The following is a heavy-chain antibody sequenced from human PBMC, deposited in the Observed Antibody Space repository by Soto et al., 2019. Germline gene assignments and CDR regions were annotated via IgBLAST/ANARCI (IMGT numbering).Heavy chain of an antibody. Sequence: EVQLVQSGAEVKRPGESLRISCKGSGYSFTSSWISWVRQMPGKGLEWMGRIDPSDSYSNYSPSFQGHVTISADKSISTAYLQWSSLKASDSAMYYCAGDNYHDRSGYFGYWGQGTLVTVSS. V-gene: IGHV5-10-1*03. CDR3: AGDNYHDRSGYFGY. CDR1: GYSFTSSW. J-gene: IGHJ4*02. CDR2: IDPSDSYS. D-gene: IGHD3-22*01.